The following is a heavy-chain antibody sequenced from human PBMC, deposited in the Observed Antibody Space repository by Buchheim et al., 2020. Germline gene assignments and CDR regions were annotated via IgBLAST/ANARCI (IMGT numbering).Heavy chain of an antibody. V-gene: IGHV3-48*03. CDR2: IGPTGSPI. CDR3: ARAKSLLNAHFHGSGGARGLDV. CDR1: GFTFSSFE. J-gene: IGHJ6*02. Sequence: VQLVESGGGLVQPGGSLRLSCAASGFTFSSFEMNWVRQAPGKGLEWVSYIGPTGSPIYYADSVEGRFTISRDNARNSPFLQVNSLRAEDTAIYYCARAKSLLNAHFHGSGGARGLDVWGQGTT. D-gene: IGHD3-10*01.